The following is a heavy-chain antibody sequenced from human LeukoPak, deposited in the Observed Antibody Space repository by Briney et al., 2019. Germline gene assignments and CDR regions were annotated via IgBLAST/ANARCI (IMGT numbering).Heavy chain of an antibody. CDR2: IWDDGSKK. Sequence: GRSLRLSCAASGFTFSGYGMHCVRQAPGKGLEWVAVIWDDGSKKYYADSVKGRFTISRDNSKNTLYLEMNSLRAEDTAVYYCAKAGIAAADSYWYFDLWGRGTLVTVSS. CDR3: AKAGIAAADSYWYFDL. J-gene: IGHJ2*01. D-gene: IGHD6-13*01. CDR1: GFTFSGYG. V-gene: IGHV3-33*06.